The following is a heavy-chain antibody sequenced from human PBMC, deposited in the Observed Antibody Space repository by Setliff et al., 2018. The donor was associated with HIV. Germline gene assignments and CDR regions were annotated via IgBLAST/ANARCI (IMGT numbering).Heavy chain of an antibody. CDR1: GFTFSSYW. D-gene: IGHD6-19*01. J-gene: IGHJ4*02. Sequence: GGSLRLSCAASGFTFSSYWMHWVRQAPGKGLVWVSRINSDGSSTSYADSVKGRFTISRDNAKNTLYLQMNSLRAEDTAVYYCARDSGAVAVAGTALIDYWGQGTLVTVSS. CDR2: INSDGSST. V-gene: IGHV3-74*01. CDR3: ARDSGAVAVAGTALIDY.